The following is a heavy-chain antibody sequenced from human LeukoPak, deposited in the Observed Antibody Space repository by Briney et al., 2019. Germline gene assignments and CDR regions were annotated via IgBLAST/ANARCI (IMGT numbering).Heavy chain of an antibody. CDR2: ISSGSAYI. V-gene: IGHV3-21*01. Sequence: GGSLRLSCTASGFSFSDYTMNWVSQAPGKGLEWLSSISSGSAYIHYADSVKGRFTISRDNAKNSLNLQMSSLRAEDTAVYYCASGTTGTTGFNYWGQGTLVTVSS. D-gene: IGHD1-7*01. J-gene: IGHJ4*02. CDR1: GFSFSDYT. CDR3: ASGTTGTTGFNY.